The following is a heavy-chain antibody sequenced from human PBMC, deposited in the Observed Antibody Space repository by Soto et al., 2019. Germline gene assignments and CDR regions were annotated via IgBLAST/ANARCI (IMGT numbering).Heavy chain of an antibody. D-gene: IGHD5-18*01. CDR2: ISDDGSNK. CDR1: GFTFRTSG. CDR3: AKGGGYSYGTNDAFDI. J-gene: IGHJ3*02. V-gene: IGHV3-30*18. Sequence: GGSLRLSCAASGFTFRTSGMHWVRQAPGKGLEWVAVISDDGSNKYNIASVEGRFTISRDNSKNTLYLQMNSLRNEDTAVYFCAKGGGYSYGTNDAFDIWGQGTMVTVSS.